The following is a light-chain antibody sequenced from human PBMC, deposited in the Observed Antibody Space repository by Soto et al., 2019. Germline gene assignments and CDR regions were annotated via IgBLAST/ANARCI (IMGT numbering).Light chain of an antibody. J-gene: IGKJ1*01. V-gene: IGKV1-39*01. Sequence: TSLSASVGDRFTITCRASQSISSYLNWYQQKPGKAPKLLIYAASSLQSGVPSRFGGSGSGTDFTLTISSLQPEDFATYYCQQSYITPSTFGQG. CDR1: QSISSY. CDR3: QQSYITPST. CDR2: AAS.